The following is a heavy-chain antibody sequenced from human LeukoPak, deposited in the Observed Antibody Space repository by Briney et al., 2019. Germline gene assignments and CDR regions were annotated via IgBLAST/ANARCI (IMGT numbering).Heavy chain of an antibody. Sequence: GASVKVSCKVSGYTLTELTMHWVRLAPGKGLEWMGGFDPEDGETIYAQKFQGRVTMTRDMSTSTVYMELSSLRSEDTAVYYCARGDSSGYYHFDYWGQGTLVTVSS. V-gene: IGHV1-24*01. CDR2: FDPEDGET. CDR3: ARGDSSGYYHFDY. D-gene: IGHD3-22*01. CDR1: GYTLTELT. J-gene: IGHJ4*02.